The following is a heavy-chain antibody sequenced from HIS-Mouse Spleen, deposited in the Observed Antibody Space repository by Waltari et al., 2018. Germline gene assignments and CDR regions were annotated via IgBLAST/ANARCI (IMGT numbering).Heavy chain of an antibody. D-gene: IGHD3-10*01. CDR3: AKDDTPGSGSYYDAFDI. J-gene: IGHJ3*02. CDR1: GFTFSSYA. V-gene: IGHV3-23*01. CDR2: ISGSGGST. Sequence: EVQLLESGGGLVQPGGSLRHSCAASGFTFSSYAMRWVRQAPGQGLEWVSAISGSGGSTYYADSVKGRFTISRDNSKNTLYLQMNSLRAEDTAVYYCAKDDTPGSGSYYDAFDIWGQGTMVTVSS.